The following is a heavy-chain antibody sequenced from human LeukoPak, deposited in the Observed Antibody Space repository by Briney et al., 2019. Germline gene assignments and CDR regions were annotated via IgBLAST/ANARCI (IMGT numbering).Heavy chain of an antibody. CDR1: GFTFSTYS. V-gene: IGHV3-21*01. J-gene: IGHJ4*02. Sequence: GGSLRLSCAAPGFTFSTYSMSWVRQAPGKGLQWVSSISSTSSYIYYADSVKGRFTISRDNAKNSLYLQMNSLRAEDTAVYYCARYRIAVTDPFDYWGQGTLVTVSS. CDR3: ARYRIAVTDPFDY. CDR2: ISSTSSYI. D-gene: IGHD6-19*01.